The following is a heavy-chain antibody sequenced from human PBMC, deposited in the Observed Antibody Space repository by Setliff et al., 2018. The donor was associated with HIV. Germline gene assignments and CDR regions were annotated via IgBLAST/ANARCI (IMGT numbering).Heavy chain of an antibody. CDR2: IKKDGSEK. Sequence: PGGSLRLSCEASGFTFSTYWMSWVRQAPGKGLEWVANIKKDGSEKFYVDSVKGRFTISRDNAKNSLSLQMNSLRAEDTAVYYCARYAGGYPLNGVFDIWGQGTMVTVSS. CDR3: ARYAGGYPLNGVFDI. J-gene: IGHJ3*02. D-gene: IGHD2-8*01. V-gene: IGHV3-7*01. CDR1: GFTFSTYW.